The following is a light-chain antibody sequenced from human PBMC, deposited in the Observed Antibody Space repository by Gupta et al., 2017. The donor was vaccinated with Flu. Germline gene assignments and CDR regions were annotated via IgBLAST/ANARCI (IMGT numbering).Light chain of an antibody. V-gene: IGKV4-1*01. Sequence: SLGERATINCKSSQSGWYNAGNKEYFAWYQQRPGQAPKLLIYGASNRRSGVPDRFSGSGSGTDFTLTISGLQPEDVAVYYCHQDLDAPLTFGHGTRVEI. CDR3: HQDLDAPLT. CDR2: GAS. J-gene: IGKJ3*01. CDR1: QSGWYNAGNKEY.